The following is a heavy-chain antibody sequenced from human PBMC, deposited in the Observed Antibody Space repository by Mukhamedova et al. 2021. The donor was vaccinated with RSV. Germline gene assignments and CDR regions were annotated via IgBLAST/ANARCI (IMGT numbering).Heavy chain of an antibody. J-gene: IGHJ6*02. CDR2: IKQDGSEK. CDR3: ARRGPDSGSYVYYYYSGMDV. D-gene: IGHD1-26*01. V-gene: IGHV3-7*03. Sequence: GKGLEWVANIKQDGSEKYYVDSVKGRFTISRDNAKNSLYLQMNSMRAEDTAVYYCARRGPDSGSYVYYYYSGMDVWGQGTTVTVS.